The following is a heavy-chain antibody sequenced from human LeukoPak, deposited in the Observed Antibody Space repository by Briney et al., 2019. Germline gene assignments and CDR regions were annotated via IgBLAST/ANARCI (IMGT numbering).Heavy chain of an antibody. V-gene: IGHV1-18*04. CDR2: INANNGNT. CDR1: GYTFTGYY. CDR3: ARGPIAAAGDY. D-gene: IGHD6-13*01. J-gene: IGHJ4*02. Sequence: ASVKVSCKASGYTFTGYYMHWVRQAPGQGLEWMGRINANNGNTNYAQNLQGRVTMTRDTSTSTAYMELRSLRSDDTAVYYCARGPIAAAGDYWGQGTLVTVSS.